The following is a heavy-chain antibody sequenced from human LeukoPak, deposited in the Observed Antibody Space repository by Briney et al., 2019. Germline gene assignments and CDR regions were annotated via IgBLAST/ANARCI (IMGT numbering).Heavy chain of an antibody. D-gene: IGHD1-26*01. J-gene: IGHJ4*02. CDR1: GGSFSGYY. CDR3: ARDRRELLDY. CDR2: INHSGST. V-gene: IGHV4-34*01. Sequence: SETLSLTCAVYGGSFSGYYWSWIRRPPGKGLEWIGEINHSGSTNYNPSLKSRVTISVDTSKNQFSLKLSSVTAADTAVYYCARDRRELLDYWGQGTLVTVSS.